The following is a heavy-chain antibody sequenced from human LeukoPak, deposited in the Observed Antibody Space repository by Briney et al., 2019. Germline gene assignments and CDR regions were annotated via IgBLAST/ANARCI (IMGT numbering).Heavy chain of an antibody. CDR2: ISGSGGST. J-gene: IGHJ4*02. CDR3: AKDQWLQNKGTPGFYY. V-gene: IGHV3-23*01. CDR1: GFTFSSYA. Sequence: GGSLRLSCAASGFTFSSYAMSWVRQAPGKGLEWVSAISGSGGSTYYADSVKGRFTISRDNSKNTRYLQMNSLRAEDTAVYYCAKDQWLQNKGTPGFYYWGQGTLVTVSS. D-gene: IGHD5-24*01.